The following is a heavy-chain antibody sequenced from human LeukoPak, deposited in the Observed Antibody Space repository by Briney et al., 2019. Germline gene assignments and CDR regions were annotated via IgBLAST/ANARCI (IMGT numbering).Heavy chain of an antibody. D-gene: IGHD6-13*01. CDR2: IYHSGST. V-gene: IGHV4-38-2*02. CDR1: GYSISSGYY. J-gene: IGHJ4*02. CDR3: ARGGHSSIDY. Sequence: PSETLSLTCTVSGYSISSGYYWGWIRQPPGKGLEWIGSIYHSGSTCYNPSLKSRVTISVDTSKNQFSLKLSSVTAADTAVYYCARGGHSSIDYWGQGTLVTVSS.